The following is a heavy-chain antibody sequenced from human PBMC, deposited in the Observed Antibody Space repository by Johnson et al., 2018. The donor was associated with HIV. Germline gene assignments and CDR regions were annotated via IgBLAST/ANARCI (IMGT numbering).Heavy chain of an antibody. J-gene: IGHJ3*02. V-gene: IGHV3-7*01. D-gene: IGHD2-21*02. CDR2: IKEDGTEK. CDR3: AKDLVGAYCGGDCYGAFDI. CDR1: GFTFSSYA. Sequence: VQLVESGGRVVQPGRSLRLSCAASGFTFSSYAMHWVRQAPGKGLEWVANIKEDGTEKHYVDSVKGRFTISRDNAKNLLYLQMNSLRTEDTAVYYCAKDLVGAYCGGDCYGAFDIWGQGTMVIVSS.